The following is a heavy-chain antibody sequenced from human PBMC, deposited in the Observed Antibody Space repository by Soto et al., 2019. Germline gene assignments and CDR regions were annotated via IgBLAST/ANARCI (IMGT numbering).Heavy chain of an antibody. CDR1: GFSLSSSGVG. V-gene: IGHV2-5*02. CDR3: AHTYDGSATQTADFDY. D-gene: IGHD3-22*01. Sequence: QITLKESGPTLVKPTQTLTLTCTFSGFSLSSSGVGVGWIRQPPGKALEWLALVYWDDDKRYSPSLKSRLTITKDTSKNQVVLTLTNMDPVDTATYYCAHTYDGSATQTADFDYWGQGTLITVSS. CDR2: VYWDDDK. J-gene: IGHJ4*02.